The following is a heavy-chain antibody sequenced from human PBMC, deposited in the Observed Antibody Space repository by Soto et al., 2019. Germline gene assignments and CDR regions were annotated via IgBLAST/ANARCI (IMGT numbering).Heavy chain of an antibody. CDR1: GYTFTGYY. D-gene: IGHD3-10*01. Sequence: ASVKVSCKASGYTFTGYYMHWVRQAPGQGLEWMGWINPNSGGTNYAQKFQGRVTMTRDTSISTAYMELSRLRSDDTAVYYCASSYYGSGSYYNWFVPWGQGTLVTVSS. CDR3: ASSYYGSGSYYNWFVP. J-gene: IGHJ5*02. V-gene: IGHV1-2*02. CDR2: INPNSGGT.